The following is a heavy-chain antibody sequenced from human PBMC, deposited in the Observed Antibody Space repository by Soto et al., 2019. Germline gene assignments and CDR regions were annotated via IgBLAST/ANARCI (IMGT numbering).Heavy chain of an antibody. CDR1: GYSFTDYW. J-gene: IGHJ4*02. Sequence: GESLKISCKSSGYSFTDYWIGWVRQMPGKGLEWMGIIYPGDSDARYSPSFQGQVTISVDTSINTAFLRWNSLTASYTAMYYCARQTDYNILTGYFYYYDYWGQGSLVTVSS. V-gene: IGHV5-51*01. CDR2: IYPGDSDA. CDR3: ARQTDYNILTGYFYYYDY. D-gene: IGHD3-9*01.